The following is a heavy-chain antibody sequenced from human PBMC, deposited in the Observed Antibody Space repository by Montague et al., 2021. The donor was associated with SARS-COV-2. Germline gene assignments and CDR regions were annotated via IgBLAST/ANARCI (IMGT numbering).Heavy chain of an antibody. CDR1: GDSVSSHTAA. Sequence: CAISGDSVSSHTAASDWLTHSPSRGLELLGRTYYGYKWYYDYAVXXKSRMTISPDTSKNQFSLQLSSVTPEDRAVYYCARDPRYSLSWSFDYWGQGTLVTVSS. CDR2: TYYGYKWYY. D-gene: IGHD6-13*01. CDR3: ARDPRYSLSWSFDY. J-gene: IGHJ4*02. V-gene: IGHV6-1*01.